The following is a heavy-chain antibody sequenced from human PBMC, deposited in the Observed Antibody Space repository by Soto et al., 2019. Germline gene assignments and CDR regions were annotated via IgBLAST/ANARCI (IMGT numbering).Heavy chain of an antibody. J-gene: IGHJ3*02. CDR2: ISASSSHK. CDR3: ARLRSDAFDI. Sequence: EVQLVESGGRLVKPGESLRLSCVASGFDFSYYTMNWVRQAPGKGLEWVSAISASSSHKYSADSVRGRFTFSRVNANNSLYLQMNNLRVEDTAVYYCARLRSDAFDIWGQGTLVTVSS. CDR1: GFDFSYYT. D-gene: IGHD4-17*01. V-gene: IGHV3-21*02.